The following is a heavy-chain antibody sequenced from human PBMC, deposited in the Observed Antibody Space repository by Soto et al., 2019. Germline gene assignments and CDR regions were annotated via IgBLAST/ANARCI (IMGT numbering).Heavy chain of an antibody. CDR3: AKDPDFWSGYYYYYYGMDV. D-gene: IGHD3-3*01. CDR2: ISYDGSNK. V-gene: IGHV3-30*18. Sequence: GGSLRLSCAASGFTFSSYGMHWVRQAPGKGLEWVAVISYDGSNKYYADSVKGRFTISRDNSKNTLYLQMNSLRAEDTAVYYCAKDPDFWSGYYYYYYGMDVWGQGTTVTVSS. CDR1: GFTFSSYG. J-gene: IGHJ6*02.